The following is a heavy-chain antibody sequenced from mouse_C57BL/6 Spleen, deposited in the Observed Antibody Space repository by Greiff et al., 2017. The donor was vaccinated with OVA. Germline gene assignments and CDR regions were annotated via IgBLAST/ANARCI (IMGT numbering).Heavy chain of an antibody. D-gene: IGHD1-1*01. CDR1: GFTFSDYG. J-gene: IGHJ1*03. CDR2: ISSGSSTI. CDR3: ARQGVVAPYWYFDV. V-gene: IGHV5-17*01. Sequence: EVKLQESGGGLVKPGGSLKLSCAASGFTFSDYGMHWVRQAPEKGLEWVAYISSGSSTIYYADTVKGRFTISRDNAKNTLFLQMTSLRSEDTAMYYCARQGVVAPYWYFDVWGTGTTVTVSS.